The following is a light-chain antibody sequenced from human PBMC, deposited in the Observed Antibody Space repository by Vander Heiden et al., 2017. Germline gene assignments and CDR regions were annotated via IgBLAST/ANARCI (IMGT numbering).Light chain of an antibody. Sequence: QSVLTQSPSASGTPGQRITISCSGTTSNIGRGTVNWFQQLPGAAPKLLIYNNNQRPSGVPGRFSGSKSGTSASLAISGLQSEDEALYYCAVWDDTLNGPVFGGGTKLTVL. J-gene: IGLJ2*01. CDR2: NNN. CDR1: TSNIGRGT. V-gene: IGLV1-44*01. CDR3: AVWDDTLNGPV.